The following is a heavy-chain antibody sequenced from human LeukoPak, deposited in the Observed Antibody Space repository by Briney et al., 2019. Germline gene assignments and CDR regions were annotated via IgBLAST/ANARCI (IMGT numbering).Heavy chain of an antibody. CDR3: ARGGGYSYGYGVIDY. D-gene: IGHD5-18*01. Sequence: GSLLLSCAVSGFNFSSYGMHWVRQAPGKGLEWVAVIWYDGSNENYADSVKGRFTISRDNSKNTLYLQMNSLRAEDTAVYFCARGGGYSYGYGVIDYWGQGTLVTVSS. CDR1: GFNFSSYG. J-gene: IGHJ4*02. V-gene: IGHV3-33*01. CDR2: IWYDGSNE.